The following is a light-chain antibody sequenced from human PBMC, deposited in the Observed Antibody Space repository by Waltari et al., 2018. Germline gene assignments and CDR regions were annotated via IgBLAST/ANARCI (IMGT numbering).Light chain of an antibody. Sequence: TQPHSVSGSPGQTVTISCIRSSGSLDSRYVQWYQQRPGSAPTTVIYKDNHRPSWVPDRFSCSLDSSSNSASLTISGLKSEDEADYYCQSADGSYNPLFGGGTRLTVL. CDR2: KDN. CDR3: QSADGSYNPL. CDR1: SGSLDSRY. J-gene: IGLJ2*01. V-gene: IGLV6-57*03.